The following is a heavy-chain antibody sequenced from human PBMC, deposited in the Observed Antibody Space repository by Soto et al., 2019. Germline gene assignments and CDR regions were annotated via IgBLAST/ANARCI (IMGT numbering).Heavy chain of an antibody. CDR2: ISGSGTTR. CDR3: AADHYSYASGY. V-gene: IGHV3-11*01. J-gene: IGHJ4*02. CDR1: GFTFSDHY. D-gene: IGHD3-10*01. Sequence: QVQLVESGGGLVKPGGSLRRSCAASGFTFSDHYMTWIRQAPGKGLEWVSKISGSGTTRYYADSVKGRFTVSRDNAKNLVYLQMDSLRAEDTAVDYCAADHYSYASGYWGQGTLLTVSS.